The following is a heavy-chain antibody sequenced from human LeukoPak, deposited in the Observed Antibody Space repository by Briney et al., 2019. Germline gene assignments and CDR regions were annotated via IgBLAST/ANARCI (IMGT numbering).Heavy chain of an antibody. D-gene: IGHD3-10*01. Sequence: SETLSLTCTVSGGSISSYYWSWIRQPPGKGPEWIGYIYYSGSTNYNPSLKSRVTISVDTSKNQFSLKLSSVTAADTAVYYCAREGWNYYGSGRDYYYGMDVWGQGTTVTVSS. V-gene: IGHV4-59*01. J-gene: IGHJ6*02. CDR2: IYYSGST. CDR1: GGSISSYY. CDR3: AREGWNYYGSGRDYYYGMDV.